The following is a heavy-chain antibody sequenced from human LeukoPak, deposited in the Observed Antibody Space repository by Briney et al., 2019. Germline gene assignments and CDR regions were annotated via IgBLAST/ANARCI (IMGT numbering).Heavy chain of an antibody. V-gene: IGHV3-30*02. Sequence: GGSLRLSCAASGFTFSSYGMHWVRQAPGKGLEWVSFIRYDGSNEYYADSVRGRFTISRDNSKNTLYLQMNSLRAEDAAVYYCARAPVTSCRGAYCYPFDYWGQGTLVTVSS. CDR1: GFTFSSYG. CDR2: IRYDGSNE. CDR3: ARAPVTSCRGAYCYPFDY. J-gene: IGHJ4*02. D-gene: IGHD2-21*01.